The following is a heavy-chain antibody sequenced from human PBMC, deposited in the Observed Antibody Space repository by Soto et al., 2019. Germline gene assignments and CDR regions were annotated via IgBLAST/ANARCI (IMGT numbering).Heavy chain of an antibody. V-gene: IGHV3-30*04. CDR1: GFTFSSYT. Sequence: QVQLVESGGGVVQPGKSLRLSCAASGFTFSSYTRHWVRQAPGKGLEWVVLIYYDGSQKYYADSVKGRFTISRDNSKKMMNLDMNSLRTEDTAVYYCTRGGGNQLGDCYDNWGQGTLVTVSS. CDR2: IYYDGSQK. J-gene: IGHJ4*02. D-gene: IGHD2-21*02. CDR3: TRGGGNQLGDCYDN.